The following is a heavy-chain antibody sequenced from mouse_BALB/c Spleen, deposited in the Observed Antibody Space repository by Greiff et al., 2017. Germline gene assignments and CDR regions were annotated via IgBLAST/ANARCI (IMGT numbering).Heavy chain of an antibody. J-gene: IGHJ4*01. V-gene: IGHV3-2*02. CDR3: ASEEYGNYRGYAMDY. CDR2: ISYSGST. CDR1: GYSITSDYA. D-gene: IGHD2-10*02. Sequence: VQLKESGPGLVKPSQSLSLTCTVTGYSITSDYAWNWIRQFPGNKLEWMGYISYSGSTSYNPSLKSRISITRDTSKNQFFLQLNSVTTEDTATYYCASEEYGNYRGYAMDYWGQGTSVTVSS.